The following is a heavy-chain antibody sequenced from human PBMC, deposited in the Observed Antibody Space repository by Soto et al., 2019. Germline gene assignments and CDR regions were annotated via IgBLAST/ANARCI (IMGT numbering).Heavy chain of an antibody. D-gene: IGHD2-15*01. V-gene: IGHV1-18*04. CDR1: GYAFTSYG. CDR3: VRDERDSCRGGNCSYFDY. CDR2: INTYNSDT. Sequence: QVHLVQSGAEVKKPGASVKVSCKASGYAFTSYGMSWVRQAPGQGLEWMGWINTYNSDTNSAPRRQGRITMTTDTSTSTAYMELRSLTSDDTAVYYCVRDERDSCRGGNCSYFDYWGQGTLVSVSS. J-gene: IGHJ4*02.